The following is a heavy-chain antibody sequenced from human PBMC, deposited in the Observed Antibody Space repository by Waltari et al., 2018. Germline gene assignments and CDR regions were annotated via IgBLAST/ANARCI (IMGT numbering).Heavy chain of an antibody. V-gene: IGHV1-69*08. CDR1: GGTFSSYA. J-gene: IGHJ4*02. D-gene: IGHD4-4*01. CDR2: IIPIFGTA. Sequence: QVQLVQSGAEVKKPGSSVKVSCKASGGTFSSYAISWVRQAPGQGLEWMGRIIPIFGTANYAQKFQGRVTITADKSTSTAFMELSSLRSEDTAVYYCAREPYYTVTETRFDYWGQGTLVTVSS. CDR3: AREPYYTVTETRFDY.